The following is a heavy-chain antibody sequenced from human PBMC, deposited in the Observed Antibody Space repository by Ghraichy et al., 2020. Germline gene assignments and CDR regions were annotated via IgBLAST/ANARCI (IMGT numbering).Heavy chain of an antibody. CDR2: IKQDGSEK. CDR3: ARDQEEVVSGWYDNFFDY. J-gene: IGHJ4*02. Sequence: GGSLRLSCAASGFTFSSYWMSWVRQAPGKGLEWVANIKQDGSEKYYVDSVKGRFTISRDNAKNSLYLQMNSLRAEDTAVYYCARDQEEVVSGWYDNFFDYWGQGTLVTVSS. D-gene: IGHD6-19*01. CDR1: GFTFSSYW. V-gene: IGHV3-7*01.